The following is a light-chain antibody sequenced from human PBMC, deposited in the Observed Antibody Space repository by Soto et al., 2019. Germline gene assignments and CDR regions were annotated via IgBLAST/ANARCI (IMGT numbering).Light chain of an antibody. Sequence: QSALTQPASVSGSPGQSITISCTGTSSDVGDYNYVSWYQQHPGKAPKLMIFDVSNRPSGVSNRFSGSKSGNTASLTISGLQAEVEADYYCSSYTSSGTRVFGTGTKVTVL. CDR2: DVS. CDR3: SSYTSSGTRV. J-gene: IGLJ1*01. CDR1: SSDVGDYNY. V-gene: IGLV2-14*01.